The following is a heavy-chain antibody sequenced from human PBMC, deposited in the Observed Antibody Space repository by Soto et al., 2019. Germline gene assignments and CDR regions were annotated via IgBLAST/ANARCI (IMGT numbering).Heavy chain of an antibody. V-gene: IGHV1-8*01. Sequence: ASVKVSCKASGYTCTNKDVSWVRQATGQGLEWMGWMNPGSGDTGYAQKFQGRVTMTRDISIATAYMELNSLTSEDTAIYFCARRESLGYFTCSGPCGQLTLVPGSS. CDR2: MNPGSGDT. CDR1: GYTCTNKD. J-gene: IGHJ5*02. D-gene: IGHD3-22*01. CDR3: ARRESLGYFTCSGP.